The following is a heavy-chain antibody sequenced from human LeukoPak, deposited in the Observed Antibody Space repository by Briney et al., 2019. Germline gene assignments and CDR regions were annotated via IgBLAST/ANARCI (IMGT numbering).Heavy chain of an antibody. D-gene: IGHD2-8*01. V-gene: IGHV4-34*01. Sequence: KTSETLSLTCAVYGGSFSGYYWSWIRQPPGKGLEWIGNIYYTGSTSYNSSLKSRVTISIDTSKNQFSLQLSSVTAADTAVYFCARENYCTNGVCWAFDPWGQGTLVTVSS. J-gene: IGHJ5*02. CDR1: GGSFSGYY. CDR3: ARENYCTNGVCWAFDP. CDR2: IYYTGST.